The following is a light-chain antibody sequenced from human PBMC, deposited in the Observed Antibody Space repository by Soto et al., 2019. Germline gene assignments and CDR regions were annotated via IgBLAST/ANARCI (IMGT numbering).Light chain of an antibody. CDR2: EGN. V-gene: IGLV2-23*01. CDR3: CSKAGTPVFYV. J-gene: IGLJ1*01. Sequence: QSALTQPASVSGSPGQSITISCTGTSSDVGNYNRVSWYQQHPGKAPKLMIYEGNKRPSGVSNRFSGSNSGNTASLTISGLQAEDGADYYCCSKAGTPVFYVFGTGTKLTVL. CDR1: SSDVGNYNR.